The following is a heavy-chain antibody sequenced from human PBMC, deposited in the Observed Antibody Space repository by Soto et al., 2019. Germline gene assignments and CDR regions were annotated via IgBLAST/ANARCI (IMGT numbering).Heavy chain of an antibody. J-gene: IGHJ4*02. CDR2: IKPDGSEK. D-gene: IGHD6-6*01. V-gene: IGHV3-7*01. Sequence: PGGSLRLSCAASGFTFSSYWMSRVRQAPGKGLEWVANIKPDGSEKYYVDSVRGRFTISRDNVENSLNLQMNSLRAEDAALYYCARDEARPLGYWGQGTLVTVSS. CDR3: ARDEARPLGY. CDR1: GFTFSSYW.